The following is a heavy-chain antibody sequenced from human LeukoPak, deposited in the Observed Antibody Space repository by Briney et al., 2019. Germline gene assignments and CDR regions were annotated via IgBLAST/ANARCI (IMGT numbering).Heavy chain of an antibody. CDR2: ISGSGGST. Sequence: GGSLRLSCAASGFTFSSYAMSWVRQAPGKGLEWVSAISGSGGSTYYADSVKGRFTISRDNSKNTLYLQVNSLRAEDTAVYYCAKTFGWPFYFDHWGQGTLVTVSS. CDR3: AKTFGWPFYFDH. V-gene: IGHV3-23*01. J-gene: IGHJ4*02. CDR1: GFTFSSYA. D-gene: IGHD2/OR15-2a*01.